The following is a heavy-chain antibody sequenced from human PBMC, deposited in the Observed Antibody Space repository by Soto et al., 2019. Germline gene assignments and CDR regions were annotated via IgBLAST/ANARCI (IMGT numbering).Heavy chain of an antibody. J-gene: IGHJ6*03. CDR1: GFTFSSYW. CDR3: ARGDLNILAPERHDYGDYYYYYYMDV. CDR2: INSDGSST. Sequence: GGSLRLSCAASGFTFSSYWMHWVRQAPGKGLVWVSRINSDGSSTSYADSVKGRFTISRDNAKNTLYLQMNSLRAEDTAVYYCARGDLNILAPERHDYGDYYYYYYMDVWGKGTTVTVSS. D-gene: IGHD4-17*01. V-gene: IGHV3-74*01.